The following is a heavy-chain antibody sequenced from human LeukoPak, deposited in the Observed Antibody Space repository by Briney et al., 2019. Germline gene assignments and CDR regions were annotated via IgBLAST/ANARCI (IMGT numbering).Heavy chain of an antibody. D-gene: IGHD1-14*01. CDR1: GYTFTSYG. CDR2: ISAYNGNT. CDR3: ARVEPEQIRWGTLVY. J-gene: IGHJ4*02. V-gene: IGHV1-18*01. Sequence: ASVKVSCKASGYTFTSYGISWVRQAPGQGLEWMGWISAYNGNTNYAQKLQGRVTMTTDTSTSTAYMELRSLRSDDTAVYYCARVEPEQIRWGTLVYWGQGTLVTVSS.